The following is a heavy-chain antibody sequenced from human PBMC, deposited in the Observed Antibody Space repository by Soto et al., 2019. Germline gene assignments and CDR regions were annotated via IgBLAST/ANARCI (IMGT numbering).Heavy chain of an antibody. CDR2: IYYSGST. CDR1: GGCISSGGYY. Sequence: QVQLQESGPGLVKPSQTLSLTCTVSGGCISSGGYYWIWIRQHPGKGLEWIGYIYYSGSTYYNPSLKSRVTISVDTSKNQFSLKLSSVTAADTAVYYCASSSGGSYYDYWGQGTLVTVSS. D-gene: IGHD2-15*01. V-gene: IGHV4-31*03. CDR3: ASSSGGSYYDY. J-gene: IGHJ4*02.